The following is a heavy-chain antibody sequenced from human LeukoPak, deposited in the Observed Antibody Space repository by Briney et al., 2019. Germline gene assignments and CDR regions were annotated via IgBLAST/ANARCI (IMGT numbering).Heavy chain of an antibody. Sequence: GGSLRLSCAASGFTFSSYGMHWVRQAPGKGLEWVAVISYDGSNKYYADSVKGRFTISRDNSKNTLYLRMNSLRAEDTAVYYCAKVGVYYYDRSGYVLDYWGQGTLVTVSS. J-gene: IGHJ4*02. D-gene: IGHD3-22*01. V-gene: IGHV3-30*18. CDR2: ISYDGSNK. CDR3: AKVGVYYYDRSGYVLDY. CDR1: GFTFSSYG.